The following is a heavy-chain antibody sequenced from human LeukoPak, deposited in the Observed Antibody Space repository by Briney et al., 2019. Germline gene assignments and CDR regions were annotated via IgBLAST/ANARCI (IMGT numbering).Heavy chain of an antibody. CDR1: GYTFTSYD. Sequence: ASVKVSCKASGYTFTSYDINWVRQATGQGLEWMGWMNPDSGNTGYAQKFQGRVTMTRNTSISTAYMELSSLRSEDTAVYYCARGDDIAATNDFDYWGQGTLVTVSS. V-gene: IGHV1-8*01. CDR2: MNPDSGNT. J-gene: IGHJ4*02. CDR3: ARGDDIAATNDFDY. D-gene: IGHD5-12*01.